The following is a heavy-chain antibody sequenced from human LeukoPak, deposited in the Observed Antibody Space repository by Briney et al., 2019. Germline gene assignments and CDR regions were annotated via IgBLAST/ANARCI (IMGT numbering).Heavy chain of an antibody. CDR2: IYYSGST. V-gene: IGHV4-59*12. CDR3: ARGAPRYCSGGSCYSGPYGY. D-gene: IGHD2-15*01. CDR1: GGSIRSYY. J-gene: IGHJ4*02. Sequence: KPSETLSLTCTVSGGSIRSYYWSWIRQPPGKGLEWIGYIYYSGSTNYNPSLKSRVTISVDTSKNQFSLKLSSVTAADTAVYYCARGAPRYCSGGSCYSGPYGYWGQGTLVTVSS.